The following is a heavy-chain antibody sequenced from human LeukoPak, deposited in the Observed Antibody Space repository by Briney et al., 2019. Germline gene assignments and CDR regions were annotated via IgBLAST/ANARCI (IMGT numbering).Heavy chain of an antibody. V-gene: IGHV3-23*01. D-gene: IGHD2-21*02. CDR1: AITFGSYA. Sequence: PGGSLRLSCAASAITFGSYAMSWVRQAPGKGLEWVSGISGSGGSTYYVDSVKGRFTISRDNSKNTLYLQMNSLRAEDTALYYCAKGDGINHYHWFDPWGQGTQVTVSS. CDR3: AKGDGINHYHWFDP. CDR2: ISGSGGST. J-gene: IGHJ5*02.